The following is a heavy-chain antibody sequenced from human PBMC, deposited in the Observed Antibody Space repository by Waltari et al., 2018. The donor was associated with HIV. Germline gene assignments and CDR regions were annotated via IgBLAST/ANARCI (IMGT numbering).Heavy chain of an antibody. D-gene: IGHD6-19*01. CDR1: GCTFGSFS. Sequence: EMQLVESGGGLVKPGGSLRLSCAASGCTFGSFSMNWVRRAPGKGLEWVSSISTASTYIYYGDSVKGRFTISRDNAKNSLYLQMNSLRAEDTAVYFCARSSVPVGPLYGMDVWGQGTTVTVAS. CDR2: ISTASTYI. CDR3: ARSSVPVGPLYGMDV. J-gene: IGHJ6*02. V-gene: IGHV3-21*02.